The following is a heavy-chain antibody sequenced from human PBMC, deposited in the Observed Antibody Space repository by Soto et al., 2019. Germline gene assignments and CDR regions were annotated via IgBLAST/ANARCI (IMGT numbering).Heavy chain of an antibody. J-gene: IGHJ4*02. Sequence: TLSLTCPVSGVSIGSGGYYWSWIRQHPEKGLEWIGYIYYSGITYYNPSLKSRVTISVDTSKNQFSLKLSSVTAADTAVYYCARSPGYYFDYWGQGTLVTVSS. CDR1: GVSIGSGGYY. CDR3: ARSPGYYFDY. V-gene: IGHV4-31*03. CDR2: IYYSGIT.